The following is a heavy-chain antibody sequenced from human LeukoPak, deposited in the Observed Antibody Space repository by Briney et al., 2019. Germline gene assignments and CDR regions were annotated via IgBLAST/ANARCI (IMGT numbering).Heavy chain of an antibody. D-gene: IGHD3-3*01. CDR2: IFPSGST. CDR3: ARINDFWSGPTLDV. CDR1: GGSITNNNW. J-gene: IGHJ6*02. Sequence: SETLSLTCAVSGGSITNNNWWSWVRQPPGQGLEWIGEIFPSGSTTYSPSLKSRVTISMDKSRNQFSLKLTSVTAADTAVYYCARINDFWSGPTLDVWGQGTTVTVSS. V-gene: IGHV4-4*02.